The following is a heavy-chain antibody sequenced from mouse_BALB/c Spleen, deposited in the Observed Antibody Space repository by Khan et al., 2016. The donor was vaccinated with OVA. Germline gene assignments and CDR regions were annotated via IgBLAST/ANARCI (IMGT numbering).Heavy chain of an antibody. D-gene: IGHD1-1*01. CDR2: IYPGNSDT. V-gene: IGHV1-5*01. Sequence: EVQLQESGTVLARPGASVKMSCKASGYSFTSYWMHWVKQRPGQGLEWIGGIYPGNSDTSYNQKFKGKAKLTAVTSASTSYMELSSLTNEDSAGYYCKRAGYGAFAYWGQGTLVTVSA. J-gene: IGHJ3*01. CDR3: KRAGYGAFAY. CDR1: GYSFTSYW.